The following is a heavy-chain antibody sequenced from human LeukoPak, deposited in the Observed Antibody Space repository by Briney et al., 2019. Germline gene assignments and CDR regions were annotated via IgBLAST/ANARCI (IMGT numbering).Heavy chain of an antibody. J-gene: IGHJ4*02. CDR2: IIPIFGTA. CDR1: GGTFSSYA. Sequence: SVKVSCKASGGTFSSYAISWVRQAPGQGLEWMGGIIPIFGTANYAQKFQGRVTITADESTSTAYMELSSLRSGDTAVYYCARGRGWLRGFDYWGQGTLVPVSS. V-gene: IGHV1-69*13. CDR3: ARGRGWLRGFDY. D-gene: IGHD5-24*01.